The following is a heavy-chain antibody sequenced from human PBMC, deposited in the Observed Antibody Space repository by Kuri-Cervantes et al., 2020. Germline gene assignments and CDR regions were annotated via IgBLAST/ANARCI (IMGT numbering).Heavy chain of an antibody. CDR1: GFPFSNYG. V-gene: IGHV3-23*01. CDR2: ILRGGDT. D-gene: IGHD3/OR15-3a*01. CDR3: AKGTETTTTRLDY. Sequence: LSLTCAASGFPFSNYGMGWVRQAPGKGLEWGSGILRGGDTYYADSVKGRFTISRDNSKTTLYLQMTSLKAEDTALYYCAKGTETTTTRLDYWGQGTQVTVSS. J-gene: IGHJ4*02.